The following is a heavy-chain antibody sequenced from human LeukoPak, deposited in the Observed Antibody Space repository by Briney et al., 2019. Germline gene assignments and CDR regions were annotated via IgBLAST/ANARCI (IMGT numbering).Heavy chain of an antibody. CDR3: ARGGSGWLFDY. J-gene: IGHJ4*02. D-gene: IGHD6-19*01. CDR1: GGSIRSYY. V-gene: IGHV4-59*01. CDR2: IYYSGST. Sequence: SETLSLTCTVSGGSIRSYYRSWIRQPPGKGLEWIGYIYYSGSTNYNPSLKSRVTISVDTSKNQFSLKVSSATAADTAVYYCARGGSGWLFDYWGQGTLVTVSS.